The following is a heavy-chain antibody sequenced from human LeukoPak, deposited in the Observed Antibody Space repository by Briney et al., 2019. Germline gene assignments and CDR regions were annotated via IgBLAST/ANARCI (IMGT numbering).Heavy chain of an antibody. V-gene: IGHV1-69*05. J-gene: IGHJ4*02. CDR2: IIPIFGTA. CDR3: ARAKMVRGVIIDDY. Sequence: ASVKVSCKASGGTFNSYAISWVRQAPGQGLEWMGGIIPIFGTANYAQKFQGRVTITTDESTSTAYMELSSLRSEDTAVYYCARAKMVRGVIIDDYWGQGTLVTVSS. CDR1: GGTFNSYA. D-gene: IGHD3-10*01.